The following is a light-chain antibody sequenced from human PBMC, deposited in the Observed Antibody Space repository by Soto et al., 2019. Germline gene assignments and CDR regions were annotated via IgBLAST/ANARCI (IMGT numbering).Light chain of an antibody. Sequence: SYELTQPPSVSVSPGHTASITCSGAKLGDKYACWYQQKPGQSPVLVIYQDSKRPSGIPERFSGSNSGNTATLTISGTQAMDEADYYCQAWDSSTVLFGGGTKLTVL. J-gene: IGLJ2*01. CDR1: KLGDKY. CDR3: QAWDSSTVL. CDR2: QDS. V-gene: IGLV3-1*01.